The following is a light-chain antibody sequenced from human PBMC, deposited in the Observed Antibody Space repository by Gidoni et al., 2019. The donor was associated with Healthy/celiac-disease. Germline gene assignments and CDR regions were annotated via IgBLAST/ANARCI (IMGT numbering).Light chain of an antibody. J-gene: IGKJ1*01. Sequence: DIQMTQSPSSLSASVGDRVTITCRASQSISSYLNWYQQKPGKAPKLLIYAASSLQSGVPSRFSGSGSGTDSTLTISSLQPEDFATYYCQQSYSTPTWTFXQXTKVEIK. CDR3: QQSYSTPTWT. CDR1: QSISSY. CDR2: AAS. V-gene: IGKV1-39*01.